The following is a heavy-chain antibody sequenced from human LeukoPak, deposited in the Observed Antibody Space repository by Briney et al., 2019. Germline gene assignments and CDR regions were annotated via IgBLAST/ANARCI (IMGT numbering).Heavy chain of an antibody. V-gene: IGHV4-30-2*01. CDR2: INHSGST. Sequence: PSETLSLTCTGSGGSISSGGYYWSWIRQPPVKGLEWIGEINHSGSTNYNPSLKRRVTISVDRSKNQFSLKLSSVTAADTAVYYCARDRAPSYCGGDCSNWYFDLWGRGTLVTVSS. D-gene: IGHD2-21*01. CDR1: GGSISSGGYY. CDR3: ARDRAPSYCGGDCSNWYFDL. J-gene: IGHJ2*01.